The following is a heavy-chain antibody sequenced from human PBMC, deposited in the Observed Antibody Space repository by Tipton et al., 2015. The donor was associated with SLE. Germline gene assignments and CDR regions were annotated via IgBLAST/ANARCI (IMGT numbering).Heavy chain of an antibody. J-gene: IGHJ4*02. Sequence: TLSLTCAVYGGSFGTYYWSWIRQPPGKGLEWIGYIYYSGSTYYNPSLKSRVTISVDTSKNQFSLKLSSVTAADTAVYYCARGPRDDYVWGSYRGDYYFDYWGQGTLVTVSS. CDR2: IYYSGST. CDR3: ARGPRDDYVWGSYRGDYYFDY. V-gene: IGHV4-30-4*01. CDR1: GGSFGTYY. D-gene: IGHD3-16*02.